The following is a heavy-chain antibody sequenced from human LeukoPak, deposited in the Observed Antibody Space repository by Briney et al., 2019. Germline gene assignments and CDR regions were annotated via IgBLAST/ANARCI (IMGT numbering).Heavy chain of an antibody. CDR1: GYTLTELS. CDR2: FDPEDGET. D-gene: IGHD3-10*01. Sequence: ASVKVSCKVSGYTLTELSMHWVRQAPGKGLEWMGGFDPEDGETIHAQKFQGRVTMTEDTSTDIAYMELSSLRSEDTAVYYCATGAYGSGSYYLALSDYYYGMDVWGQGTTVTVSS. J-gene: IGHJ6*02. V-gene: IGHV1-24*01. CDR3: ATGAYGSGSYYLALSDYYYGMDV.